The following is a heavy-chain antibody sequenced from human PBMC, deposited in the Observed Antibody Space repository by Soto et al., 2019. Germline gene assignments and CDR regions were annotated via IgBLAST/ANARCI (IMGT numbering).Heavy chain of an antibody. V-gene: IGHV3-21*01. D-gene: IGHD3-10*01. J-gene: IGHJ6*02. Sequence: EVQLVESGGGLVKPGGSLRLSCAASGFTFSSYSMNWVRQAPGKGLEWVSSISSTSNFIYYADSVKGRFTISRDNAKNSLYLQMNSLRAEETAVYYCARYGSGSYTPYYHYGMDVWGQGTTVTVSS. CDR2: ISSTSNFI. CDR3: ARYGSGSYTPYYHYGMDV. CDR1: GFTFSSYS.